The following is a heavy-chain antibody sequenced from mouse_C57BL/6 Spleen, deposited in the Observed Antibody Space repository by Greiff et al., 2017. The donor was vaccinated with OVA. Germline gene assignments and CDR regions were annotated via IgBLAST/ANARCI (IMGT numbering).Heavy chain of an antibody. D-gene: IGHD1-1*01. CDR2: ISDGGSYT. CDR3: AREEGQITTVGATRYFDG. CDR1: GFTFSSYA. J-gene: IGHJ1*03. Sequence: EVQVVESGGGLVKPGGSLKLSCAASGFTFSSYAMSWVRQTPEKRLEWVATISDGGSYTYYPDNVKGRFTISRDNAKNNLYLQMSHLKSEDTAMYYCAREEGQITTVGATRYFDGWGTGTTVTVSS. V-gene: IGHV5-4*01.